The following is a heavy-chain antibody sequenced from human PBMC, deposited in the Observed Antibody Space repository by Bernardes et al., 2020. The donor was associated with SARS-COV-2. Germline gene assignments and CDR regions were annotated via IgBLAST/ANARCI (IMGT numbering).Heavy chain of an antibody. CDR3: AAWPRYTSGWPYTHNYDGIDV. CDR2: IYPETSDT. D-gene: IGHD6-25*01. V-gene: IGHV5-51*01. J-gene: IGHJ6*02. Sequence: GESLKISCKGSGYTFDSYWIGWVRQMPGKGLEWAAIIYPETSDTRYSPSLQGQFTISADKSTSTAYLHWNSLKASDTAVYYCAAWPRYTSGWPYTHNYDGIDVWGPGTTVTVSS. CDR1: GYTFDSYW.